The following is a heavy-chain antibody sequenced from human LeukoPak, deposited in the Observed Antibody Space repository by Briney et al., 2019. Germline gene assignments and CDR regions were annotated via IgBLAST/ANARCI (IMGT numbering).Heavy chain of an antibody. CDR2: ISSSSSYI. V-gene: IGHV3-21*01. CDR3: ARDLIYNWFDP. Sequence: GGSLRLSCAASGFTFSSYSMNWVRQAPGKGLEWVSSISSSSSYIYYADSVKGRFTISRDDAKNSLYLQMNSLRAEDTAVYYCARDLIYNWFDPWGQGTLVTVSS. CDR1: GFTFSSYS. J-gene: IGHJ5*02. D-gene: IGHD3-3*02.